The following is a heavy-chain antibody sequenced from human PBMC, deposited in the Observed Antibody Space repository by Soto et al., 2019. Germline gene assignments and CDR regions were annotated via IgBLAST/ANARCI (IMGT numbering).Heavy chain of an antibody. Sequence: GASVKVSCKASGGTFSSYAISWVRQAPGQGLEWMGWISPYNGNTNYAQKLQGRVTMTTDTSTSTAYMELRSLRSDDTAVYYCARDYYYGSGSPLPYYYYGMDVWGQGTTVTVSS. CDR2: ISPYNGNT. CDR1: GGTFSSYA. CDR3: ARDYYYGSGSPLPYYYYGMDV. D-gene: IGHD3-10*01. V-gene: IGHV1-18*01. J-gene: IGHJ6*02.